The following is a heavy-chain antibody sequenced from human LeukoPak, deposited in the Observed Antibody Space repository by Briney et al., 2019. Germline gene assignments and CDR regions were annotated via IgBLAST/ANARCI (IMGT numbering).Heavy chain of an antibody. V-gene: IGHV4-30-4*01. Sequence: SETLSLTCTVPGGSISSGDYYWSWIRQPPGKGLEWIGYIYYSGTTYYNPSLKSRVTISVDTSKNQFSLKLTSLTAADTAVYFCARGPYGSGSYYWGQGTLVTVSS. CDR2: IYYSGTT. CDR3: ARGPYGSGSYY. J-gene: IGHJ4*02. CDR1: GGSISSGDYY. D-gene: IGHD3-10*01.